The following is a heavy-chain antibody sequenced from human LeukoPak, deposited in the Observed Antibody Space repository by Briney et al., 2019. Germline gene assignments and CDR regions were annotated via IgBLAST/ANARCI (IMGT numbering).Heavy chain of an antibody. D-gene: IGHD5-18*01. Sequence: GGSLRLSCAASGFTFSSYWMSWVRQAPGKGLEGVANIKQDGSEKYYVDSVKGRFTISRDNAKNSLYLQMNSLRAEDTAVYYCARVSMGYSYGEKFDYWGQGTLVTVSS. CDR1: GFTFSSYW. J-gene: IGHJ4*02. CDR3: ARVSMGYSYGEKFDY. CDR2: IKQDGSEK. V-gene: IGHV3-7*01.